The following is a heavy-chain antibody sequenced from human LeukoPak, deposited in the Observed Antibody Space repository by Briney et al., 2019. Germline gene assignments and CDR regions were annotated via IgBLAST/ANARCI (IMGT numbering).Heavy chain of an antibody. V-gene: IGHV3-23*01. Sequence: GGSLRLSCAASGFTFSSYAMSWVRQAPGKGLEWVSAISGSGGSTYYADSVKGRFTISRDNSKNTLYLQMNSLRAEDTAVYYCAKGGMAVRGVIRSPYYFDYWGQGTLVTVSS. J-gene: IGHJ4*02. CDR1: GFTFSSYA. D-gene: IGHD3-10*01. CDR3: AKGGMAVRGVIRSPYYFDY. CDR2: ISGSGGST.